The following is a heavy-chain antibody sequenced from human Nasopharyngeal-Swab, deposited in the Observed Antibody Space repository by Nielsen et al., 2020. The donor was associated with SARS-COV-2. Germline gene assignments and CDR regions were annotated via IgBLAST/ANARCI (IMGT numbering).Heavy chain of an antibody. CDR3: AREKNLFDI. CDR1: GFTFSSYG. CDR2: IWYDGSNK. J-gene: IGHJ3*02. V-gene: IGHV3-33*01. D-gene: IGHD1-14*01. Sequence: CAASGFTFSSYGMHWVRQAPGKGLEWVAVIWYDGSNKYYADSVKGRFTISRDNSKNTLYLQMNSLRAEDTAVYYCAREKNLFDIWGQGTMVTVSS.